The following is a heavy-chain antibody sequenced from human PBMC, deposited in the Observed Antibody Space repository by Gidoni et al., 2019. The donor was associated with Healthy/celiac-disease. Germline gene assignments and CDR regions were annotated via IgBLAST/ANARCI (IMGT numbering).Heavy chain of an antibody. Sequence: FTFSDYYMSWIRQAPGKGLEWVSYISSSGSTIYYADSVKGRFTISRDNAKNSLYLQRNSLRAEDTAVYYCARDSVTQDDYWGQGTLVTVSS. CDR1: FTFSDYY. J-gene: IGHJ4*02. CDR3: ARDSVTQDDY. CDR2: ISSSGSTI. V-gene: IGHV3-11*01. D-gene: IGHD4-4*01.